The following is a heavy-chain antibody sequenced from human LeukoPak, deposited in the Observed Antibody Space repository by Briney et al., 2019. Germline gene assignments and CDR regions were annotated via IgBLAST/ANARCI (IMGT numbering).Heavy chain of an antibody. CDR2: IKSIADGGTT. J-gene: IGHJ5*02. D-gene: IGHD6-25*01. CDR1: EFPFTNAW. CDR3: TTDGGYGYDL. Sequence: GGSLRLSCAASEFPFTNAWMSWVRQAPGKGLEWVGRIKSIADGGTTGYAAPVKGRFTISRDDSRDTLYLQMNSLKTEDTAVYYCTTDGGYGYDLWGQGSLATVSS. V-gene: IGHV3-15*01.